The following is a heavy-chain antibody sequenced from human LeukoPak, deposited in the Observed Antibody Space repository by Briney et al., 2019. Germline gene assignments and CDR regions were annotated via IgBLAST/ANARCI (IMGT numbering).Heavy chain of an antibody. D-gene: IGHD6-13*01. CDR1: EYSFPNYC. V-gene: IGHV5-51*01. CDR3: AIGRGGQQLGGY. CDR2: VYPDDSDT. J-gene: IGHJ4*02. Sequence: GESLKISCKHSEYSFPNYCIGWVRQKPGKGLEWMGIVYPDDSDTRYSPSFQGQVTISADRSISTAYLQWSSLKASDTAMYYCAIGRGGQQLGGYWGQGTLVTVSS.